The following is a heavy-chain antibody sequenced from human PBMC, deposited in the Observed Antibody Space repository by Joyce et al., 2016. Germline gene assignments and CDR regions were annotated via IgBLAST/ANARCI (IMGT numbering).Heavy chain of an antibody. CDR3: AIYNLYYYDTSG. V-gene: IGHV5-10-1*03. Sequence: EVQLVQSGAEVKKPGDSLRISCKGSGYRFTNYWITWVRQMPGKGLEWIGRIDPVDSQTNYSPSFQGHVTISADKSINTAYLQWSNLKASDTAMYYCAIYNLYYYDTSGWGQGTLVTVSS. CDR2: IDPVDSQT. D-gene: IGHD3-22*01. CDR1: GYRFTNYW. J-gene: IGHJ4*02.